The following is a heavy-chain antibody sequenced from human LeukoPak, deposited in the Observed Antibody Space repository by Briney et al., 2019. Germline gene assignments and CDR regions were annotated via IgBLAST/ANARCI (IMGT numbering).Heavy chain of an antibody. D-gene: IGHD3-10*01. CDR1: GGSVSGYY. J-gene: IGHJ5*02. CDR2: VYYSGST. Sequence: NPSETLSLTCVVSGGSVSGYYWGWIRQPPGRGLEWIGYVYYSGSTNYNPSFKSRITISVDTSRNQFSLQLSSVTAADTAVYYCARHYGPWGQGTLVTVSS. CDR3: ARHYGP. V-gene: IGHV4-59*08.